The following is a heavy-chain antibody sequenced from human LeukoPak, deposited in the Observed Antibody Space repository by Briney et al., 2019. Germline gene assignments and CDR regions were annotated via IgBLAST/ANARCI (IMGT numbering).Heavy chain of an antibody. D-gene: IGHD3-10*01. CDR3: AKDWGPGEAEDY. CDR1: GFTFSSRW. CDR2: ISGSGGST. V-gene: IGHV3-23*01. J-gene: IGHJ4*02. Sequence: QPGGSLRLSCAASGFTFSSRWMSWVRQAPGKGLEWVSAISGSGGSTYYADSVKGRFTISRDNSKNTLYLQMNSLRAEDTAVYYCAKDWGPGEAEDYWGQGTLVTVSS.